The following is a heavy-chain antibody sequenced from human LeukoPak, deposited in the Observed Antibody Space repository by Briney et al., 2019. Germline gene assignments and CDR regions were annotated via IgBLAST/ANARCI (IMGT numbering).Heavy chain of an antibody. CDR1: GFTFSNHG. CDR2: ISPSGDIT. V-gene: IGHV3-23*01. D-gene: IGHD1-26*01. Sequence: PGGSLRLSCAASGFTFSNHGMNWVRQAPGKGLEWVSGISPSGDITYYADSVKGRFTISRDNSKNTLYLQMNSLTAEDTAVYYCARDRMGAILYFDYWGQGTLVTVSS. J-gene: IGHJ4*02. CDR3: ARDRMGAILYFDY.